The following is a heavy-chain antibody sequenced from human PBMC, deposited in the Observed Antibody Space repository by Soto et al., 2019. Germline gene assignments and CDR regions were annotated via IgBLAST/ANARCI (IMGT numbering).Heavy chain of an antibody. J-gene: IGHJ4*02. V-gene: IGHV3-23*01. D-gene: IGHD6-13*01. CDR3: AKTLASENPGIAAAGTGPGWGLDY. CDR1: GFTFSSYA. Sequence: EVQLLESGGGLVQPGGSLRLSCAASGFTFSSYAMSWVRQAPGKGLEWVSAISGSGGSTYYADSVKGRFTISRDNSKNTLYLQMNSLRAEDTAVYYCAKTLASENPGIAAAGTGPGWGLDYWGQGTLVTVSS. CDR2: ISGSGGST.